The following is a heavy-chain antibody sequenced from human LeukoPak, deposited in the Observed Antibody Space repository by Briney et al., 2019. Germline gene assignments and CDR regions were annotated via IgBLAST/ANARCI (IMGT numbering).Heavy chain of an antibody. CDR2: INPNSCDT. CDR1: RYTFSGSF. V-gene: IGHV1-2*06. Sequence: ASVKVSRKASRYTFSGSFIHSVRQAPGQGLEWMGRINPNSCDTNFAQTFQGRITMTRDTSTTTGYMELSSLTADDTAVYFCARSAEHCNNGVCFTDYYMEVWGKGNTVTVSS. D-gene: IGHD2-8*01. CDR3: ARSAEHCNNGVCFTDYYMEV. J-gene: IGHJ6*03.